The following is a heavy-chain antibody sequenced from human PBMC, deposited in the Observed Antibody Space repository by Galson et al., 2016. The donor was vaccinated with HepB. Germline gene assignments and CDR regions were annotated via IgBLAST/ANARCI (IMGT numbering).Heavy chain of an antibody. J-gene: IGHJ4*02. CDR1: GDSISSSTW. D-gene: IGHD3-22*01. V-gene: IGHV4-4*02. CDR3: ARGWGYDSSSGFYSYYFDY. Sequence: SETLSLTCAVSGDSISSSTWWNWVRQPPGKGLEWIGEVYYSGSTNYNPSLKSRVTISVDKSKKQFSLKLSSVTAADTAVYYCARGWGYDSSSGFYSYYFDYWGQGILVTVSS. CDR2: VYYSGST.